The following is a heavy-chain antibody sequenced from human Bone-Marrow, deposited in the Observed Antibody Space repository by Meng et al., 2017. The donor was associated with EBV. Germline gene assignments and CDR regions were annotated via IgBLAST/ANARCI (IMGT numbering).Heavy chain of an antibody. Sequence: QVQLQQWGAGLLKPSEXLSLTGAVYGGSFSGYYWSWIRQPPGKGLEWIGEINHSGTTNYNPSLKSRVTISVDTSKNQFSLKLSSVTAADTAVYYCARGPDYYDSSGYYRGVDYWGQGTLVTVSS. CDR3: ARGPDYYDSSGYYRGVDY. J-gene: IGHJ4*02. V-gene: IGHV4-34*01. D-gene: IGHD3-22*01. CDR2: INHSGTT. CDR1: GGSFSGYY.